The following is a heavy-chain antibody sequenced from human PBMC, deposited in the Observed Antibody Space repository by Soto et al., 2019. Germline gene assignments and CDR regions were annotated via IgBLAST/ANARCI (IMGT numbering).Heavy chain of an antibody. CDR2: IYYSGST. Sequence: SETLSLTCTVSGGSISSYYWSWIRQPPGKGLEWIGYIYYSGSTNYNPSLKSRVTISVDTSKNQFSLKLSSVTAADTAVYYCAREGNLLGGNYYYYGMDVWGQGTTVTVSS. J-gene: IGHJ6*02. CDR1: GGSISSYY. CDR3: AREGNLLGGNYYYYGMDV. D-gene: IGHD1-26*01. V-gene: IGHV4-59*01.